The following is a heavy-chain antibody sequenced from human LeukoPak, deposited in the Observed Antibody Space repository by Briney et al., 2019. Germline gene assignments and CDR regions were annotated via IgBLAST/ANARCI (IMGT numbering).Heavy chain of an antibody. J-gene: IGHJ4*02. CDR1: GFTFSSYA. D-gene: IGHD6-13*01. CDR2: ISGSGGST. Sequence: GGSLRLSCAASGFTFSSYAMSWVRQAPGKGLEWVSAISGSGGSTYYADSVKGRFTISRDNSKNALYLQMNSLRAEDTAVYYCARGSAAAGTGGVRIDYWGQGTLVTVSS. CDR3: ARGSAAAGTGGVRIDY. V-gene: IGHV3-23*01.